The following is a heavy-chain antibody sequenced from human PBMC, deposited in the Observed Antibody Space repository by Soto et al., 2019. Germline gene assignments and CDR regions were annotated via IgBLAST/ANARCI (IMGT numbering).Heavy chain of an antibody. J-gene: IGHJ6*02. D-gene: IGHD2-2*01. Sequence: SQTLSLTCAISVDSVSSDSAAWNWIIQSPSRGLEWLGRTYYRSKWYNDYAVSVKSRITINPDTSKNQFSLQLNSVTPEDTAVYYCARSRDIVVVPAAMKVTPLGYGMDVWGQGTTVNVSS. V-gene: IGHV6-1*01. CDR3: ARSRDIVVVPAAMKVTPLGYGMDV. CDR2: TYYRSKWYN. CDR1: VDSVSSDSAA.